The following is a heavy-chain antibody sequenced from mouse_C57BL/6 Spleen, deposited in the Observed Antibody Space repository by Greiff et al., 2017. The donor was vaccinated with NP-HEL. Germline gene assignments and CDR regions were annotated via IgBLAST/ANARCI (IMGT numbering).Heavy chain of an antibody. CDR3: ARHRACAMDY. D-gene: IGHD3-3*01. CDR2: ISNGGGST. V-gene: IGHV5-12*01. Sequence: EVQVVESGGGLVQPGGSLKLSCAASGFTFSDYYMYWVRQTPEKRLEWVAYISNGGGSTYYPDTVKGRFTISRDNAKNTLYLQMSRLKSEDTAMYYCARHRACAMDYWGQGTSVTVSS. CDR1: GFTFSDYY. J-gene: IGHJ4*01.